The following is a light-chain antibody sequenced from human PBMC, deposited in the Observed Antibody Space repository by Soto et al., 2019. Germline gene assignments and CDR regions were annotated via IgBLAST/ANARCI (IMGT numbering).Light chain of an antibody. CDR3: QQRSNWPPQVT. V-gene: IGKV3-11*01. Sequence: EIVLTQSPATLSLSPEERATLSCRASQSVSSYLAWYQQKPGQAPRLLIYDASNRATGIPARFSGSGSGTDFPLTISSLEPEDFAVYYCQQRSNWPPQVTFGQGTRLEIK. CDR1: QSVSSY. CDR2: DAS. J-gene: IGKJ5*01.